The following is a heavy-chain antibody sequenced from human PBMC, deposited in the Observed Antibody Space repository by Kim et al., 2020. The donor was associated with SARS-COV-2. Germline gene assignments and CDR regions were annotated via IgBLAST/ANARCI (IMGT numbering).Heavy chain of an antibody. D-gene: IGHD6-13*01. V-gene: IGHV4-34*01. CDR3: ARGPGARTLVRYFDY. J-gene: IGHJ4*02. Sequence: PSLKSRVTISVDTSKNQFSLKLSSVTAADTAVYYCARGPGARTLVRYFDYWGQGTLVTVSS.